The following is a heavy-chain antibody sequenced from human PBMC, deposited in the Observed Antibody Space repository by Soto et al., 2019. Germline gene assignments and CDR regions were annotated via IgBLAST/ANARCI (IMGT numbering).Heavy chain of an antibody. D-gene: IGHD1-26*01. J-gene: IGHJ4*02. Sequence: SETLSLTCTVSGGSISSYYWSWIRQPPGKGLEWIGYVYYSGSTNYNPSLKSRVTISVDTSKNQFSLKLSSVTAADTAVYYCARQPQIVGATHFDYWGQGTLVPVSS. CDR3: ARQPQIVGATHFDY. CDR2: VYYSGST. V-gene: IGHV4-59*08. CDR1: GGSISSYY.